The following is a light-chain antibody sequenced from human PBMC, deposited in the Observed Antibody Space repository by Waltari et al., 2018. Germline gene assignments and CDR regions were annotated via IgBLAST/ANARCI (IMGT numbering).Light chain of an antibody. CDR1: QSISSN. V-gene: IGKV3-15*01. Sequence: EIVMTQSPATLSVSPGERATLSCRASQSISSNLAWYQQQPGQAPRLLIYGESTRATGIPARFSGSGSGTEFTLTISSLQSEDFATYYCQQSYSTPLTFGGGTKVEIK. CDR3: QQSYSTPLT. J-gene: IGKJ4*01. CDR2: GES.